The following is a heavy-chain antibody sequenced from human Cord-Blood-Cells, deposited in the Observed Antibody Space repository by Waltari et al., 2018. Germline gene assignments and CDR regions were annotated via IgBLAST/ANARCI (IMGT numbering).Heavy chain of an antibody. CDR1: GGSFSGYY. CDR3: ARLPTHCGGDCYSLYYFDY. CDR2: INHSGST. Sequence: QVQLQQWGAGLLKPSETLSLTCAVYGGSFSGYYWSWLRHPPGKGLEWIGEINHSGSTNYNPSLKSRVTISVDTSKNQFSLKLSSVTAADTAVYYCARLPTHCGGDCYSLYYFDYWGQGTLVTVSS. D-gene: IGHD2-21*02. V-gene: IGHV4-34*01. J-gene: IGHJ4*02.